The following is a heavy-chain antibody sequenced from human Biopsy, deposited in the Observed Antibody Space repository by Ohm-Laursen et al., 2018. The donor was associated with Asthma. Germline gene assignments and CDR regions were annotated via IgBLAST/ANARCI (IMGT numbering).Heavy chain of an antibody. J-gene: IGHJ4*02. CDR3: ARSYDTDSYPVLVLDY. CDR2: ILTKFDIT. CDR1: GGSFSNFA. Sequence: SVKVSCKASGGSFSNFAFSWVRQAPGHGLEWMGTILTKFDITSYAEKFQGRVTITADKSTSTTYMELSRLRSEDTAVYYCARSYDTDSYPVLVLDYWGQRTLVTVSS. D-gene: IGHD3-22*01. V-gene: IGHV1-69*04.